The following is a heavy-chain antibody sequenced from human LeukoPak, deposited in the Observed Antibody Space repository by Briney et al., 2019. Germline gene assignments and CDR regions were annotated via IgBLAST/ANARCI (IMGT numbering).Heavy chain of an antibody. V-gene: IGHV3-23*01. CDR3: AKDASPMVRGPLDY. CDR1: GFTFSSYA. J-gene: IGHJ4*02. CDR2: ISGSGGST. Sequence: GGSLRLSCAASGFTFSSYAVSWVRQAPGKGLEWASAISGSGGSTYYADSVKGRFTISRDNSKNTLYLQMNSLRAEDTAVYYCAKDASPMVRGPLDYWGQGTLVTVSS. D-gene: IGHD3-10*01.